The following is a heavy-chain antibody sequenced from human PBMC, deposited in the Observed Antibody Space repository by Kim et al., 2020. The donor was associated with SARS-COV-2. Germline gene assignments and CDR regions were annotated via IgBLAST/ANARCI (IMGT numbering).Heavy chain of an antibody. CDR3: ARGAVYYYDSSGYSWYFDL. Sequence: GGSLRLSCAASGFTFSSYAMHWVRQAPGKGLEWVAVISYDGSNKYYAASVKGRFTISRDNSKNTLYLQMNSLRAEDTAVYYCARGAVYYYDSSGYSWYFDLWGRGTLVTVSS. CDR1: GFTFSSYA. V-gene: IGHV3-30*04. D-gene: IGHD3-22*01. J-gene: IGHJ2*01. CDR2: ISYDGSNK.